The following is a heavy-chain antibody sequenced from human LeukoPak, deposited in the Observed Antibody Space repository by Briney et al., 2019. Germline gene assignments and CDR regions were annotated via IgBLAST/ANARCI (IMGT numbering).Heavy chain of an antibody. CDR2: IYYSGST. CDR3: ARRAYRGSYLDY. Sequence: SETLSLTCTVSGGSISSYYWSWIRQPPGEGLEWIGYIYYSGSTNYNPSLKSRVTISADTSKKQFSLKLSSVTAADTAVYYCARRAYRGSYLDYWGQGTLVTVSS. D-gene: IGHD5-12*01. CDR1: GGSISSYY. J-gene: IGHJ4*02. V-gene: IGHV4-59*01.